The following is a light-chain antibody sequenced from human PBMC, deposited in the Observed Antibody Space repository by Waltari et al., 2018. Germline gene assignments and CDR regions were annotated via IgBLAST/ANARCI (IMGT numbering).Light chain of an antibody. CDR3: QSADSSGTWV. J-gene: IGLJ3*02. CDR1: ALPQQY. Sequence: SYELTQPPSVSVSPGQTARITCSADALPQQYAYWYQQKPGQAPVLVIYKDKERPSGIPERFSGSSSGTTVTLTISGVQAEDEADYYCQSADSSGTWVFGGGTKLTVL. CDR2: KDK. V-gene: IGLV3-25*03.